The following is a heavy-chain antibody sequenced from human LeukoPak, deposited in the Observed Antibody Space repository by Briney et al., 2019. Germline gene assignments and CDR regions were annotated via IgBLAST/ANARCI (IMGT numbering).Heavy chain of an antibody. J-gene: IGHJ4*02. Sequence: GGSLRLSCAASRFTFSDNFMDWVRQAPGKGLECVGRIGKTPIGYITEYPASVRGRFTVSWDDSKNLLYLQMNSLRTEDTAVYYCTSDYGTYSFPFWGQGTLVTVS. CDR1: RFTFSDNF. V-gene: IGHV3-72*01. CDR2: IGKTPIGYIT. D-gene: IGHD1-1*01. CDR3: TSDYGTYSFPF.